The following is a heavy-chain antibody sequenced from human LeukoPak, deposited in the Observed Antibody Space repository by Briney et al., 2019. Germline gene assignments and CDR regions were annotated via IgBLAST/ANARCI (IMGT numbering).Heavy chain of an antibody. D-gene: IGHD3-3*01. CDR1: GFTFSSYG. V-gene: IGHV3-30*18. J-gene: IGHJ4*02. Sequence: PGGSLRLSCAASGFTFSSYGMHWVRQAPGKGLEWVAVISYDGSNKYYADSVKGRFTISRDNSKNTLYLQMNSLRAEDTAVYYCAKGMEWSTDYWGQGTLVTVSS. CDR3: AKGMEWSTDY. CDR2: ISYDGSNK.